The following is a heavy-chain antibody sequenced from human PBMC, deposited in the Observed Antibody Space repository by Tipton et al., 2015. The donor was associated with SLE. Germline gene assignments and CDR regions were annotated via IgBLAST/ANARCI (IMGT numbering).Heavy chain of an antibody. Sequence: QVQLVQSGAEVKKPGASVKVSCKASGYTFTKYDINWVRQAPGQGLEWMGWMNPDTGNTGYVQNFQGRVTMTRDTSTSTAYMELNSLRSDDTAVYYCARLAMVITGDSDLDSDTEYFQHWGQGTLVTVSS. J-gene: IGHJ1*01. CDR1: GYTFTKYD. V-gene: IGHV1-8*01. CDR3: ARLAMVITGDSDLDSDTEYFQH. D-gene: IGHD4/OR15-4a*01. CDR2: MNPDTGNT.